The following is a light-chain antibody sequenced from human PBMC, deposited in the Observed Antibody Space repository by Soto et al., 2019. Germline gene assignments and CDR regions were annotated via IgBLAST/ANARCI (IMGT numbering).Light chain of an antibody. CDR1: KSNSGSNE. V-gene: IGLV1-47*02. J-gene: IGLJ2*01. Sequence: QSVLTQPPSSSGTPGPRVTISCSGSKSNSGSNEVYWYQQLPGTAPKFLIYADSQRPSGVPDRFSASKSGTSASLTISGLRSEDEAEYYCAVWDDSVFGKIFGGGTQLTVL. CDR2: ADS. CDR3: AVWDDSVFGKI.